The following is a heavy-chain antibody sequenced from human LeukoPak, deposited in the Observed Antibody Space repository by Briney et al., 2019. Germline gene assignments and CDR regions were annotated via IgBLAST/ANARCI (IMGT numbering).Heavy chain of an antibody. D-gene: IGHD1-26*01. CDR3: AKEVRGFDY. J-gene: IGHJ4*02. CDR2: ISGNGGDT. CDR1: GFTFSSYG. V-gene: IGHV3-23*01. Sequence: GGTLRLSCAASGFTFSSYGMSWVRQAPGKGLEWVSAISGNGGDTFYADSVKGRFTNSRDNSKNTLYLQMNSLRAEDTAVYYCAKEVRGFDYWGQGTLVTVSS.